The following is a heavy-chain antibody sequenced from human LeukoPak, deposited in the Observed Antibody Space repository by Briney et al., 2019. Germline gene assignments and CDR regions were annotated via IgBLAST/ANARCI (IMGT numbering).Heavy chain of an antibody. D-gene: IGHD2-21*02. CDR3: VREYCGGDCYTDF. CDR2: LNSDASAT. Sequence: GGSLRLSCAASGFTFSIYWMHWVRQTPGKGLVWVSRLNSDASATSYADSVKGRFTISRDNAKNTLYLQMNSLRAEDTALYYCVREYCGGDCYTDFWGQGTLVTVSS. V-gene: IGHV3-74*01. CDR1: GFTFSIYW. J-gene: IGHJ4*02.